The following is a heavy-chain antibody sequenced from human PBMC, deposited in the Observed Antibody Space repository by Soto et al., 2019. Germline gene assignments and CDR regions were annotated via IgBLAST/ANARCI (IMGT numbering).Heavy chain of an antibody. D-gene: IGHD2-21*01. CDR1: GYSFTSYW. V-gene: IGHV5-51*01. CDR3: ARRGPHVARWFDP. Sequence: PGASLKISCKGSGYSFTSYWIGWVRQMPGKGLEWMGIIYPGDSDTRYSPSFQGQVTISADKSISTAYLQWSSLKASDTAMYYCARRGPHVARWFDPWGQGTLVTVSS. J-gene: IGHJ5*02. CDR2: IYPGDSDT.